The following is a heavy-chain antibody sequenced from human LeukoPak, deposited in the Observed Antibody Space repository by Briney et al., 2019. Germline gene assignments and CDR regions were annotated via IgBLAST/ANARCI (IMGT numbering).Heavy chain of an antibody. CDR1: GGSISSSSYY. J-gene: IGHJ6*03. CDR3: ARVLGYCSGGSCYYYYYMDV. Sequence: PSETLSLTCAVSGGSISSSSYYWGWIRQPPGNGLEWIGNIYYSGNTYYNPSLKSRVTISVDPSKNQFSLKLSSVTAADTSVYYCARVLGYCSGGSCYYYYYMDVWGKGTTVTVSS. D-gene: IGHD2-15*01. V-gene: IGHV4-39*01. CDR2: IYYSGNT.